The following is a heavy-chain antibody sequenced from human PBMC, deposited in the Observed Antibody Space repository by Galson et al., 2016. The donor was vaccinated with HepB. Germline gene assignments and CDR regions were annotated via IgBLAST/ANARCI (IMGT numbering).Heavy chain of an antibody. CDR3: ARGRNFLGSGSFDL. CDR1: GYTFTSFW. J-gene: IGHJ4*02. CDR2: IYPGDSKT. V-gene: IGHV5-51*03. Sequence: QSGAEVKKPGESLKILCKASGYTFTSFWISWVRQMPGKGLEWMGVIYPGDSKTVYSPSFEGQVTISVGKFTTSAYLTWKDLKASDTAMYYCARGRNFLGSGSFDLWGQGTLLTVS. D-gene: IGHD3-10*01.